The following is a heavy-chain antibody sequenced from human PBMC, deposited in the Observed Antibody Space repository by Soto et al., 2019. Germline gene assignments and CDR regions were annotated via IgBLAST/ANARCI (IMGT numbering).Heavy chain of an antibody. CDR1: GFSLTTSGEG. V-gene: IGHV2-5*01. CDR2: IYWNDDK. D-gene: IGHD2-15*01. CDR3: APSTGSFPNPAFDY. J-gene: IGHJ4*02. Sequence: ESGPTLVNPTQTLTLTCTFSGFSLTTSGEGVGWMRQPPGKALEWLALIYWNDDKRYSPSLKSRLTITKDTSKNQVVLTMTNMDPVDTATYYCAPSTGSFPNPAFDYWGQGTLVTVSS.